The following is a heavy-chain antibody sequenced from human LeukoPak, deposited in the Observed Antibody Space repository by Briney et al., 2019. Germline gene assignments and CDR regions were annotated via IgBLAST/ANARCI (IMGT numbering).Heavy chain of an antibody. D-gene: IGHD6-19*01. V-gene: IGHV3-48*01. CDR3: AKTVAGSFYFDY. Sequence: GGSLRLSCAASGFTFSTYAMNWVRQAPGKGLEWISYISSSSSTIYYADSVKGRFTISRDNSKNTLYLQMNSLRAEDTAVYYCAKTVAGSFYFDYWGQGTLVTVSS. J-gene: IGHJ4*02. CDR1: GFTFSTYA. CDR2: ISSSSSTI.